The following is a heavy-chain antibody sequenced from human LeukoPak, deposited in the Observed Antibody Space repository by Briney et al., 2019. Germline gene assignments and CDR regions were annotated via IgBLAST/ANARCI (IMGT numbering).Heavy chain of an antibody. J-gene: IGHJ4*02. CDR3: ARLVVVAVLDY. CDR1: GGSFSGYY. Sequence: SETLSLTCAVYGGSFSGYYWSGIRQPPGKGLEWIGEINHSGSTNYNPSLKSRVTISVDTSKNQFSLKLSSVTAADTAVYYCARLVVVAVLDYWGQGTLVTVSS. D-gene: IGHD2-15*01. CDR2: INHSGST. V-gene: IGHV4-34*01.